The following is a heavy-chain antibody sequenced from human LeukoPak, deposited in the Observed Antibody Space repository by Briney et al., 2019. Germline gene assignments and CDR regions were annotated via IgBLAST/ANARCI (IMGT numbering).Heavy chain of an antibody. CDR2: IIPIFGTA. J-gene: IGHJ5*02. Sequence: GASVKVSCKASVGTFSSYAISWVRQAPGQGLEWMGGIIPIFGTANYAQKFQGRVTITADKSTSTAYMELSSLRSEDTAVYYCARAGCSSTSCYGWWFDPWGQGTLVTVSS. CDR3: ARAGCSSTSCYGWWFDP. V-gene: IGHV1-69*06. CDR1: VGTFSSYA. D-gene: IGHD2-2*01.